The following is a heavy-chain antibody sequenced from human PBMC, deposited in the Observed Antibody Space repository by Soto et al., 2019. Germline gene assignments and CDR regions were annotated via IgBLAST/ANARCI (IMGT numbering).Heavy chain of an antibody. J-gene: IGHJ6*02. Sequence: QAQLVQSGPEVKKPGASVKVSCKASGYRFTSYGISWVRQAPGQGLEWLGWISAYDDNTKYAQTLQGRVSMRTDTSTNPAHMEVKNPRTYEHGNLYFGRSGYFHCRCFRYYPHYGKNLLGQGTTVTVSS. V-gene: IGHV1-18*01. CDR2: ISAYDDNT. CDR1: GYRFTSYG. CDR3: GRSGYFHCRCFRYYPHYGKNL. D-gene: IGHD3-22*01.